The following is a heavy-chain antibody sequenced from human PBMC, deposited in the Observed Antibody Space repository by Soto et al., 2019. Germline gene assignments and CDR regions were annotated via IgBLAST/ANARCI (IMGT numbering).Heavy chain of an antibody. CDR2: IIPIFGTA. CDR1: GGTFSSYA. Sequence: QVQLVQSGAEVKKPGSSVKVSCKASGGTFSSYAISWVRQAPGQGLEWMGGIIPIFGTANYAQKFQGRVTITADESTXXAXRAXSSLRSEDTAVYYCARVGTGIAVAGWKRVKYYFDYWGQGTLVTVSS. D-gene: IGHD6-19*01. CDR3: ARVGTGIAVAGWKRVKYYFDY. V-gene: IGHV1-69*12. J-gene: IGHJ4*02.